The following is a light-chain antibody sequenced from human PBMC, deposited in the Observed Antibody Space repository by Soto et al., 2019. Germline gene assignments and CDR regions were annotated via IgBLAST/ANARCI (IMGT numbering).Light chain of an antibody. CDR1: QNVSRSY. CDR3: QQYDSSLYT. J-gene: IGKJ2*01. V-gene: IGKV3-20*01. CDR2: SAS. Sequence: EIALPQSPGTLSLSTGERATLSCRASQNVSRSYLAWYQQKHGQAPRLLIYSASTRATGIPDRFSGSGSGTDFSLPISRLEREDLAVYYCQQYDSSLYTFGQGTKLEIK.